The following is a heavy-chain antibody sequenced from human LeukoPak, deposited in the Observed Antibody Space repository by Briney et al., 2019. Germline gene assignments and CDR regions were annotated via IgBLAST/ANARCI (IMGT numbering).Heavy chain of an antibody. J-gene: IGHJ4*02. CDR1: GFTFSGYE. Sequence: GGSLRLSCAASGFTFSGYEMNWVRQAPGKGLEWVSYISSSGSTIYYADSVKGRFTISRDNAKNSLYLQMNGLRAEDTAVYYCARDAYYGSGSYPDYWGQGTLVTVSS. CDR2: ISSSGSTI. V-gene: IGHV3-48*03. D-gene: IGHD3-10*01. CDR3: ARDAYYGSGSYPDY.